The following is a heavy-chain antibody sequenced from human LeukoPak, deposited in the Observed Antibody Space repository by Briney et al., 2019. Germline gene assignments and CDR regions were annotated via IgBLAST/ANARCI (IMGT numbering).Heavy chain of an antibody. V-gene: IGHV3-48*03. CDR3: AREAYDSSGYYSAADY. J-gene: IGHJ4*02. D-gene: IGHD3-22*01. CDR1: GFTFSSYA. Sequence: GGSLRLSCAASGFTFSSYAMSWVRQAPGKGLEWVSAISSSGSTIYYADSVKGRFTISRDNAKNSLYLQMNSLRAEDTAVYYCAREAYDSSGYYSAADYWGQGTLVTVSS. CDR2: ISSSGSTI.